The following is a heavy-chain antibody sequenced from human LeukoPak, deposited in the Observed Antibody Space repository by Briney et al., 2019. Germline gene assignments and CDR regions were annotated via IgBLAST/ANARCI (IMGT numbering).Heavy chain of an antibody. Sequence: ASVKVSCKASGYTFTSYDINWVRQATGQGLEWMGWMNPNSGNTGYAQKFQGRVTITRNTSISTAYMELSSLRSEDTAVYYCARSGGHSGSPGFYYYYYMDVWGKGTTVTVSS. CDR2: MNPNSGNT. CDR1: GYTFTSYD. V-gene: IGHV1-8*03. J-gene: IGHJ6*03. D-gene: IGHD1-26*01. CDR3: ARSGGHSGSPGFYYYYYMDV.